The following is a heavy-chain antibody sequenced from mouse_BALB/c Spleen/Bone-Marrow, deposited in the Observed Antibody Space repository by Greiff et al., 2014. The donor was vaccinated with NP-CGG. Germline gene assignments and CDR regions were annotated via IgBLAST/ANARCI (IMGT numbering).Heavy chain of an antibody. D-gene: IGHD1-1*01. CDR2: INPYNGDT. CDR1: GYSFTGYF. Sequence: VQLQQSGPELVKPGASVKISCKASGYSFTGYFMNWVMQSHGKSLEWIGRINPYNGDTFYNQKFKGKATLTVDKPSSTAHMELRSLASEDSAVYYCARVTTDWYFDVWGAGTTVTVSS. V-gene: IGHV1-20*02. J-gene: IGHJ1*01. CDR3: ARVTTDWYFDV.